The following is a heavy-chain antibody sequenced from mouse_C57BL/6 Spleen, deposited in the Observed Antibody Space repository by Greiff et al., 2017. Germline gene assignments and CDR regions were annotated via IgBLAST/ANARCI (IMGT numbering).Heavy chain of an antibody. Sequence: QVQLKESGPELVKPGASVKISCKASGYAFSSSWMNWVKQRPGKGLEWIGRIYPGDGDTNYNGKFKGKATLTADKSSSTAYMQLSSLTSEDSAVYFCAREAYDGGYFDYWGQGTTLTVSS. CDR1: GYAFSSSW. CDR3: AREAYDGGYFDY. D-gene: IGHD2-3*01. V-gene: IGHV1-82*01. CDR2: IYPGDGDT. J-gene: IGHJ2*01.